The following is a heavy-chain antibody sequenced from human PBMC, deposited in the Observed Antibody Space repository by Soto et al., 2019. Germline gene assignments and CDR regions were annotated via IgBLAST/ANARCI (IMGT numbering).Heavy chain of an antibody. CDR2: IYYSGST. V-gene: IGHV4-39*01. CDR3: ARHGSYYDSSGYYSLEGYYFDY. J-gene: IGHJ4*02. Sequence: QLQLQESGPGLVKPSETLSLTCTVSGGSISSSSYYWGWIRQPPGKGLEWIGSIYYSGSTYYNPSLKSRVPISLDTSKNXXSXKXXSGTAADTAVYYCARHGSYYDSSGYYSLEGYYFDYWGQGTLVTVSS. CDR1: GGSISSSSYY. D-gene: IGHD3-22*01.